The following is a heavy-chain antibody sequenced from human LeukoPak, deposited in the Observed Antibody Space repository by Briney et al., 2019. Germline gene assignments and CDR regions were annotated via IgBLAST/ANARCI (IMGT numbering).Heavy chain of an antibody. D-gene: IGHD1-26*01. V-gene: IGHV3-23*01. CDR1: GFTFRNHA. J-gene: IGHJ4*02. CDR2: ISASGIAT. Sequence: PGRSLRLSCAASGFTFRNHAMRWVRPPPGKGREWVSSISASGIATYYADSLKGRFTIFIDKSEKTLFLQMNSLRVEDTAIYYCAKERGVGATTGSLVTFDNWGQGTPVTVSS. CDR3: AKERGVGATTGSLVTFDN.